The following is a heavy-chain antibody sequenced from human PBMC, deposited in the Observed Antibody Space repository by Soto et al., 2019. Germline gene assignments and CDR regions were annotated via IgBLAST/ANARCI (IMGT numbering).Heavy chain of an antibody. CDR1: GFTFSSYS. Sequence: EVQLVESGGGLVKPGGSLRLSCAASGFTFSSYSMNWVRQAPGKGLEWVSSISSSSSTIYYADSVKGRFTISRDNAKNSLYLQLNSLRDEDTAVYYCARVTTVASWNWFDPLGQGTLVTVSS. CDR2: ISSSSSTI. CDR3: ARVTTVASWNWFDP. D-gene: IGHD2-2*01. J-gene: IGHJ5*02. V-gene: IGHV3-21*01.